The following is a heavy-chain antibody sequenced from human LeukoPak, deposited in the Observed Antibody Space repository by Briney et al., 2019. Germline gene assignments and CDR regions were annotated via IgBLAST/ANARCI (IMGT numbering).Heavy chain of an antibody. CDR2: MNPNSGNT. Sequence: ASVKVSCKASGYTFTSYDINWVRQATGQGLEWMGWMNPNSGNTGYAQKFQGRVTMTRNTSISAAYMELSSLRSEDTAVYYCATDLPTVTTKATWGQGTLVTVSS. CDR3: ATDLPTVTTKAT. CDR1: GYTFTSYD. J-gene: IGHJ5*02. D-gene: IGHD4-17*01. V-gene: IGHV1-8*01.